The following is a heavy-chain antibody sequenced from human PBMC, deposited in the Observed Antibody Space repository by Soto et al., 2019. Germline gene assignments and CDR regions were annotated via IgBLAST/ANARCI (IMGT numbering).Heavy chain of an antibody. J-gene: IGHJ4*02. CDR3: ARDASYYYGSGSYQYYFDY. Sequence: SETLSLTCTVSGGSISSGGYYWSWIRQHPGKGLEWIGYIYYSGSTYYNPSLKSRVTISVDTSKNQFSLKLSSVTAADTAVYYCARDASYYYGSGSYQYYFDYWGQGTLVTVSS. CDR1: GGSISSGGYY. D-gene: IGHD3-10*01. CDR2: IYYSGST. V-gene: IGHV4-31*03.